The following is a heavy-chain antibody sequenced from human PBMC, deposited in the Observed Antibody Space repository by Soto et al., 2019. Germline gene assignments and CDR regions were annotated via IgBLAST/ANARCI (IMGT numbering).Heavy chain of an antibody. CDR1: GGTFSSYA. CDR3: ARDPERDYYYYGMDV. V-gene: IGHV1-69*13. CDR2: IIPIFGTA. J-gene: IGHJ6*02. Sequence: GASVKVSCKASGGTFSSYAISWVRQAPGQGLEWMGGIIPIFGTANYAQKFQGRVTITADESTSTAYMELSSLRSEDTAVYYCARDPERDYYYYGMDVWGQGTTVTVSS. D-gene: IGHD1-1*01.